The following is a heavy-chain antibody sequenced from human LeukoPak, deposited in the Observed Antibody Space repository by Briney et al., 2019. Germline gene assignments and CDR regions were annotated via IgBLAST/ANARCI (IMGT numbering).Heavy chain of an antibody. V-gene: IGHV3-30-3*01. CDR1: GFTFSSYA. Sequence: GGSLRLSCAASGFTFSSYAMHWVRQAPGKGLEWVAVISYDGSNKYYAGSVKGRFTISRDNSKNTLYLQMNSLRAEDTAVYYCARALSDLATLYYYYGMDVWGQGTTVTVSS. CDR2: ISYDGSNK. J-gene: IGHJ6*02. CDR3: ARALSDLATLYYYYGMDV.